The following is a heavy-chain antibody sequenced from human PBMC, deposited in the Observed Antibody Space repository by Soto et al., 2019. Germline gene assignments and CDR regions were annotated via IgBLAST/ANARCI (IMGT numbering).Heavy chain of an antibody. CDR1: GFTFSSYG. CDR2: ISYDGSNK. D-gene: IGHD6-19*01. J-gene: IGHJ4*02. V-gene: IGHV3-30*18. CDR3: AKSGEFGGWYLYYFDY. Sequence: PGGSLRLSCAASGFTFSSYGTHWVRQAPGKGLEWVAVISYDGSNKYYADSVKGRFTISRDNSKNTLYLQMNSLRAEDTAVYYCAKSGEFGGWYLYYFDYWGQGTQVTVSS.